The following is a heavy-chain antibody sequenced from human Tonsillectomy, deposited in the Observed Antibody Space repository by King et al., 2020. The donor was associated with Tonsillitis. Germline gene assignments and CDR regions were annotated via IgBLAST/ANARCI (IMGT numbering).Heavy chain of an antibody. CDR2: IRSKAYGGTT. V-gene: IGHV3-49*04. Sequence: VQLVESGGGLVQPGRSLRLSCTASGFTFGDYTLNWVRQAPGKGLEWVGFIRSKAYGGTTEYAASVRGRFTISRDDSKSIAYLQMNSLKTEDTAVYFCTNPPYEYIWGSYRYAYYCGMDVWGQGTAVTVSS. D-gene: IGHD3-16*02. CDR1: GFTFGDYT. CDR3: TNPPYEYIWGSYRYAYYCGMDV. J-gene: IGHJ6*02.